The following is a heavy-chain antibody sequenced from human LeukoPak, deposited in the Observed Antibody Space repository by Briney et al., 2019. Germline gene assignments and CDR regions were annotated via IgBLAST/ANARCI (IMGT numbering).Heavy chain of an antibody. V-gene: IGHV1-8*02. CDR3: ARTATRYSAFDI. Sequence: VASVKVSCKASGDTFSSYAINWVRQATGQGLEWMGWMNPNSGNTGYAQKFQGRVTMTRNTSISTAYMELSSLRSEDTAVYYCARTATRYSAFDIWGQGTMVTVSS. CDR2: MNPNSGNT. J-gene: IGHJ3*02. D-gene: IGHD1-26*01. CDR1: GDTFSSYA.